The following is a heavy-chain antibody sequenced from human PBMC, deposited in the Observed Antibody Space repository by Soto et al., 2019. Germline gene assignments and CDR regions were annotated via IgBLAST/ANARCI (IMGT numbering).Heavy chain of an antibody. Sequence: QVRLVESGGGVVQPGGSLRLSCAASGFTLRTYPMHWLRQTPGKGLEWLTVLSFDGKVKHYADSVGGRFTISRDISENTLYLQMNSLRGEDTAVSYCARDPLRGSPDYFDHWGQGTMVTVSS. D-gene: IGHD1-1*01. CDR3: ARDPLRGSPDYFDH. CDR1: GFTLRTYP. J-gene: IGHJ4*02. CDR2: LSFDGKVK. V-gene: IGHV3-30*04.